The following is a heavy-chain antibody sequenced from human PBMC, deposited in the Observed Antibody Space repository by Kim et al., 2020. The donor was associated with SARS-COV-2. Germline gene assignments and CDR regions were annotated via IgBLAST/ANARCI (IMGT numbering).Heavy chain of an antibody. J-gene: IGHJ4*02. V-gene: IGHV1-2*06. Sequence: ASVKVSCKASGYTFTGYYMHWVRQAPGQGLEWMGRINPNSGGTNYAQKFQGRVTMTRDTSISTAYMELSRLRSDDTAVYYCATPLVGYCSSTSCYSHMKIDYWGQGTLVTVSS. CDR2: INPNSGGT. CDR1: GYTFTGYY. CDR3: ATPLVGYCSSTSCYSHMKIDY. D-gene: IGHD2-2*01.